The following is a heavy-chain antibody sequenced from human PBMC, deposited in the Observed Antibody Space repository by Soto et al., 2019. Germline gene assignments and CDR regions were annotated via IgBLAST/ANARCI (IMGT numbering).Heavy chain of an antibody. D-gene: IGHD6-13*01. CDR1: AFTFGDNA. V-gene: IGHV3-9*01. Sequence: LRLSSASSAFTFGDNAIQCVLQAPAKCLEWVSGINWNSGSIGYGDSVKGRFAISRDNAKNSLHLQMNSLSAEDTAFYYCVKDESINWYSGHFRHWGQGTLVTVSS. J-gene: IGHJ1*01. CDR3: VKDESINWYSGHFRH. CDR2: INWNSGSI.